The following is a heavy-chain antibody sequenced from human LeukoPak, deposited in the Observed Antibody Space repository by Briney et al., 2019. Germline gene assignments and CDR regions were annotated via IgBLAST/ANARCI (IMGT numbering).Heavy chain of an antibody. V-gene: IGHV3-7*01. CDR3: AKDSGSSSAERYFDY. Sequence: GGSLRLSCAASGFSFSTYWMNWVRQAPGKGLEWVSNINTDGTEINYLDSVRGRFTISRDNAKNSLYLQMNSLRAEDTAVYYCAKDSGSSSAERYFDYWGQGTLVTVSS. CDR1: GFSFSTYW. CDR2: INTDGTEI. D-gene: IGHD6-6*01. J-gene: IGHJ4*02.